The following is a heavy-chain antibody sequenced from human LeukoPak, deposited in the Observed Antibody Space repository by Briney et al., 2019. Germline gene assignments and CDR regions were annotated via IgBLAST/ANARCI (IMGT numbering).Heavy chain of an antibody. CDR1: GGSISSGGYY. Sequence: TPSLTCTVSGGSISSGGYYWSWIRQPPGKALEWLARIDWDDDKYYSTSLKTRLTISKDTSKNQVVLTMTNMDPVDTATYYCARCYDYVWGSYRPYYFDYWGQGTLVTVSS. D-gene: IGHD3-16*02. CDR3: ARCYDYVWGSYRPYYFDY. CDR2: IDWDDDK. J-gene: IGHJ4*02. V-gene: IGHV2-70*11.